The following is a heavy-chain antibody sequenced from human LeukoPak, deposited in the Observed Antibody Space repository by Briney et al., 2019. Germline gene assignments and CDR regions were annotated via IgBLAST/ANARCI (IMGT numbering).Heavy chain of an antibody. J-gene: IGHJ3*02. D-gene: IGHD6-19*01. CDR2: ISYDGSNK. V-gene: IGHV3-30*04. CDR3: ARDPYSSGWTGAFDI. CDR1: GFTFSSYA. Sequence: GGSLRLSCAASGFTFSSYAMHWVRQAPGKGLEWVAVISYDGSNKYYADSVEGRFTISRDNSKNTLYLQMNSLRAEDTAVYYCARDPYSSGWTGAFDIWGQGTMVTVSS.